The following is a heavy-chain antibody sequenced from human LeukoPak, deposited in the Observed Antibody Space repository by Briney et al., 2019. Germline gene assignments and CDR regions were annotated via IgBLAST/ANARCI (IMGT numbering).Heavy chain of an antibody. D-gene: IGHD3-10*01. V-gene: IGHV4-39*01. CDR1: GGSISSGTYY. J-gene: IGHJ4*02. CDR3: ARRAAYGSGSYFDF. Sequence: SETLSLTCAVSGGSISSGTYYWAWIRQPPGKGLEWIETISYSGSTYYNPSLKSRVTISVDKSKNQFSLRLSSVTAADTAVYYCARRAAYGSGSYFDFWGQGTLATVSS. CDR2: ISYSGST.